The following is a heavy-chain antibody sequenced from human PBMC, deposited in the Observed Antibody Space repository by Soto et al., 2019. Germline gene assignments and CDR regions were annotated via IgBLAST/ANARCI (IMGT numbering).Heavy chain of an antibody. D-gene: IGHD4-17*01. CDR1: GDSFSSDSHF. CDR2: IYYTGNT. V-gene: IGHV4-30-4*01. Sequence: QVQLQESGPGLVKPSQTLSLTCTVSGDSFSSDSHFWSWIRQPPGKGLEWIGYIYYTGNTYYNPSLKSRLAISVDTSKRQFFLKLSSVTAADTAVYYCARGTYGIGVAYWGRGTLVTVSS. CDR3: ARGTYGIGVAY. J-gene: IGHJ4*02.